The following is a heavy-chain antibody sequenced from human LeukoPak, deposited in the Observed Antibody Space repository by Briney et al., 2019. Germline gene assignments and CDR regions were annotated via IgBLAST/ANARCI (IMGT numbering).Heavy chain of an antibody. CDR2: IKSKTDGGTT. CDR1: GFTFSNAW. CDR3: TTDVYYDFWSGYGEFDY. Sequence: SGGSLRLSCAASGFTFSNAWMSWVRQAPGKGLEWVGRIKSKTDGGTTDYAAPVKGRFTISRDDSKNTLYLQMNSLKTEDTAVYYCTTDVYYDFWSGYGEFDYWGQGTLVTVSS. D-gene: IGHD3-3*01. V-gene: IGHV3-15*01. J-gene: IGHJ4*02.